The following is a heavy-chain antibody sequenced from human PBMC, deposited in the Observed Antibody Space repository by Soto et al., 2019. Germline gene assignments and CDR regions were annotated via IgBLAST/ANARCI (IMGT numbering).Heavy chain of an antibody. V-gene: IGHV3-23*01. CDR3: AKSNLYCSSARCYDY. Sequence: WGTLRLSCAPSGFTFSSHALSWVRQAPGKGMEWVSLISGSGVITYSADSVKGRFTISRDNSKNMLYLQMNNLRVEATAVYYCAKSNLYCSSARCYDYWVQLTLGAVS. CDR1: GFTFSSHA. CDR2: ISGSGVIT. J-gene: IGHJ4*02. D-gene: IGHD2-2*01.